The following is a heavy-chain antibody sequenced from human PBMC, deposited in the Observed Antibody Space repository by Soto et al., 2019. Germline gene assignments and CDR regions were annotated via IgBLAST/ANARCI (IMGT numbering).Heavy chain of an antibody. CDR3: AKGGRQWLVTCDFNY. Sequence: VQLVESGGGVVQPGRSLRLSCAASGFTFSDYAMHWVRQAPGKGLEWVAVVSHDGRNTHYADSVKGRFTISRDSSKNTVSLDMTSLRGGDTGVYYRAKGGRQWLVTCDFNYWGQGALVTVSS. CDR1: GFTFSDYA. CDR2: VSHDGRNT. V-gene: IGHV3-30*18. D-gene: IGHD6-19*01. J-gene: IGHJ4*02.